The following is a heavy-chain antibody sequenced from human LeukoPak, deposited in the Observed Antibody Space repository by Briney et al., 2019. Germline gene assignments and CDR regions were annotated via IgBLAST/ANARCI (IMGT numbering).Heavy chain of an antibody. J-gene: IGHJ4*02. D-gene: IGHD6-6*01. CDR1: GFTFSNYA. V-gene: IGHV3-23*01. CDR2: ISGSGGST. CDR3: AKDRVPLAARPLHFDY. Sequence: GGSLRLSCAASGFTFSNYAMSWVRQAPGKGLEWVSGISGSGGSTYYADSVKGRFTISRDNSKNTLYLQMNSLRAEDTAVYYCAKDRVPLAARPLHFDYWGQGTLVTVSS.